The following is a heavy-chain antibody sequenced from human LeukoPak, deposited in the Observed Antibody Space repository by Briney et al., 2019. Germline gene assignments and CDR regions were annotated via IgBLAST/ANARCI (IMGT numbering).Heavy chain of an antibody. CDR2: ISSNGGST. Sequence: GGSLRLSRAASGFTFSSYAMHWVRQAPGKGLEYVSAISSNGGSTYYANSVKGRFTISRDNSKNTLYLQMGSLRAEDMAVYYCARGYYDSSGYYVGYYYYGMDVWGQGTTVTVSS. CDR3: ARGYYDSSGYYVGYYYYGMDV. CDR1: GFTFSSYA. J-gene: IGHJ6*02. V-gene: IGHV3-64*01. D-gene: IGHD3-22*01.